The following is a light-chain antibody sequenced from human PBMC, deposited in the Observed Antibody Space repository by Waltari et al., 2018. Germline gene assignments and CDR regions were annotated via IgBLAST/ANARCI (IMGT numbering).Light chain of an antibody. CDR2: KDT. V-gene: IGLV3-25*03. J-gene: IGLJ2*01. Sequence: SSELTQPPSVSVSPGQTASITCSADALPKQYGYWYQQKPGQAPVLVIYKDTERPSGIPGRFSCSSSGTTVTLTISGVQAEDEADYYCQSADSSGTYVVFGAGTKLTVL. CDR1: ALPKQY. CDR3: QSADSSGTYVV.